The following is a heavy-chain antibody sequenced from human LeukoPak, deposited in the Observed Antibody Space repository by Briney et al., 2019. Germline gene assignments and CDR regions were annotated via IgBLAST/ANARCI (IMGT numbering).Heavy chain of an antibody. CDR3: AKMGRIAVAGTAFDI. CDR2: ISWNSGSI. V-gene: IGHV3-9*01. J-gene: IGHJ3*02. D-gene: IGHD6-19*01. Sequence: PGGSLRLSCAASGFTFDDYAVHWVRQAPGKGLEWVSGISWNSGSIGYADSVKGRFTISRDNAKNSLYLQMNSLRAEDTALYYCAKMGRIAVAGTAFDIWGQGTMVTVSS. CDR1: GFTFDDYA.